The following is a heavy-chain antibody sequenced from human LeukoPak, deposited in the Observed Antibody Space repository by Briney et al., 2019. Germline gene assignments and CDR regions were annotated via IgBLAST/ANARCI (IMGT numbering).Heavy chain of an antibody. V-gene: IGHV4-31*03. CDR3: ARALGTIWSFDS. Sequence: SETLSLTCTVSGDSVSNGDYYWTWIRQHPGNGLEWIGYIYYGGNTYYNLSLKSRLTMSVDTSKDQFSLKLSSVTAADTAVYYCARALGTIWSFDSWGQGTLVTVSS. J-gene: IGHJ4*02. CDR2: IYYGGNT. CDR1: GDSVSNGDYY. D-gene: IGHD6-13*01.